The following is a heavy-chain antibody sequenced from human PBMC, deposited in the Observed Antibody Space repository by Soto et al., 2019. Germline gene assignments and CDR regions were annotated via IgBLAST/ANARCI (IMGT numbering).Heavy chain of an antibody. D-gene: IGHD5-12*01. CDR1: GGSISSYY. CDR3: ARGGEYTGFYGMDV. CDR2: LSTSGSA. J-gene: IGHJ6*02. V-gene: IGHV4-4*07. Sequence: SETLSLTCTVPGGSISSYYWNWIRQPAGKGLEWIGRLSTSGSANYNPSLKSRVTMSVDTSTTQLSLKLNSVTAADTAVYYCARGGEYTGFYGMDVWGQGTTVTVSS.